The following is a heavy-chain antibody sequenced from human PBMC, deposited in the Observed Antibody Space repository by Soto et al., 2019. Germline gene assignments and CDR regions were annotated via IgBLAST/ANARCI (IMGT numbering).Heavy chain of an antibody. CDR3: ARGLKRMSTTRGYYFDY. V-gene: IGHV1-8*01. CDR1: GYTFTSYD. CDR2: MNPNSGNT. D-gene: IGHD1-1*01. Sequence: QVQLVQSGAEVKKPGASVKVSCKASGYTFTSYDINWVRQATGQGLEWMGWMNPNSGNTGYAQKFQGRVTMTRNTSINTADMELSGLRSEDTAVYYCARGLKRMSTTRGYYFDYWGQGTLVTVSS. J-gene: IGHJ4*02.